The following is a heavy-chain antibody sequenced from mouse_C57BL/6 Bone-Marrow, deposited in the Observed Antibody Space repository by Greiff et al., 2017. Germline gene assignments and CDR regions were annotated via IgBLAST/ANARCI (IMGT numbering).Heavy chain of an antibody. Sequence: EVQLVESGGGLVQPKGSLKLSCAASGFSFNTYAMNWVRQAPGKGLEWVARIRSKSNNYATYYADSVKDRFTISRDDSESMLYLQMNNLKTEDTAMYYCVRHTSNYDWFAYWGQGTLVTVSA. V-gene: IGHV10-1*01. CDR1: GFSFNTYA. J-gene: IGHJ3*01. CDR3: VRHTSNYDWFAY. CDR2: IRSKSNNYAT. D-gene: IGHD2-5*01.